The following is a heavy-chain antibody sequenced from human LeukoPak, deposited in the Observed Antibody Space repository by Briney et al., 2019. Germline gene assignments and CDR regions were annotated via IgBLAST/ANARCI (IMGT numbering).Heavy chain of an antibody. J-gene: IGHJ4*02. V-gene: IGHV3-30*04. CDR1: GFTFSSYA. CDR3: ARDLSAYYYDSSGYY. D-gene: IGHD3-22*01. CDR2: ISYDGSNK. Sequence: GGSLRLSCAASGFTFSSYAMHWVRQAPGKGLEWVAVISYDGSNKYYADSVKGRFTISRDNSKNTLYLQMNSLRAEDTAVYYCARDLSAYYYDSSGYYWGQGTLVTVSS.